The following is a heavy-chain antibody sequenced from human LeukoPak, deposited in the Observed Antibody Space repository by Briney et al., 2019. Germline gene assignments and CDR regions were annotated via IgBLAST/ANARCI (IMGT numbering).Heavy chain of an antibody. V-gene: IGHV4-34*01. D-gene: IGHD3-22*01. Sequence: SETLSLACAVYGRSFSGYYWSWIRQPPGKGLEWIGEINHSGSTNHNPSLKSRVTISVDTSKNQFSLKLSSVTAADTAVYYCARGLPYYYDSSGYYYWGQGTLVTVSS. CDR2: INHSGST. CDR1: GRSFSGYY. CDR3: ARGLPYYYDSSGYYY. J-gene: IGHJ4*02.